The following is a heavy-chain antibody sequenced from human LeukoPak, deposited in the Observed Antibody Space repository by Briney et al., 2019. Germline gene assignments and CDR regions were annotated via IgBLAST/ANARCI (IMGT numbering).Heavy chain of an antibody. D-gene: IGHD3-10*01. J-gene: IGHJ4*02. Sequence: PGGSLRLSCAASGFIFRNHAMNWVRQAPGQGLEWVSGVSASGGSTFNTDPVKGRFSISRDNSKNTLYLEMNSLRPEDTALYYCAKSLGNQGVIDYWGQGTLVTVSS. CDR1: GFIFRNHA. V-gene: IGHV3-23*01. CDR3: AKSLGNQGVIDY. CDR2: VSASGGST.